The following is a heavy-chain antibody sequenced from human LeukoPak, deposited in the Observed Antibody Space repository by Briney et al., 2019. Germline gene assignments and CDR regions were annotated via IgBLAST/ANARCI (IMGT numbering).Heavy chain of an antibody. CDR1: GGSISSYY. J-gene: IGHJ3*02. V-gene: IGHV4-59*01. CDR2: IYYSGST. CDR3: ARAVGAAFDI. D-gene: IGHD1-26*01. Sequence: PSETLSLTCTVSGGSISSYYSSWIRQPPGKGLEWIGYIYYSGSTNYNPSLKSRVTISVDTSKNQFSLKLSSVTAADTAVYYCARAVGAAFDIWGQGTMVTVSS.